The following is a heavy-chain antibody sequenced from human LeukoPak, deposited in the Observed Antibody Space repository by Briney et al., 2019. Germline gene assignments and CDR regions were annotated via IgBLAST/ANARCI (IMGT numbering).Heavy chain of an antibody. J-gene: IGHJ4*02. D-gene: IGHD4-17*01. CDR2: IYYSGST. Sequence: SETLSLTCTVSGGSISSSSYYWGWIRQPPGKGLEWIGSIYYSGSTYYNPSLKSRVTISVDTSKNQFSLKLSSVTAADTAVYYCARDYGGLDYWGQGTLVTVSS. CDR1: GGSISSSSYY. V-gene: IGHV4-39*02. CDR3: ARDYGGLDY.